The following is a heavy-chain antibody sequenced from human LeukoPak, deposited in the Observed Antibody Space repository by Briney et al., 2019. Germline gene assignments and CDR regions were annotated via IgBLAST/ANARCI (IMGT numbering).Heavy chain of an antibody. D-gene: IGHD3-22*01. V-gene: IGHV7-4-1*02. Sequence: ASVKVSCKASGYTFTSYAMNRVRQAPGQGLEWMGWINTNTGNPTYAQGFTGRFVFSLDTSVSTAYLQISSLKAEDTAVYYCARDPSRITMIVVGNDAFDIWGQGTMVTVSS. CDR1: GYTFTSYA. CDR3: ARDPSRITMIVVGNDAFDI. J-gene: IGHJ3*02. CDR2: INTNTGNP.